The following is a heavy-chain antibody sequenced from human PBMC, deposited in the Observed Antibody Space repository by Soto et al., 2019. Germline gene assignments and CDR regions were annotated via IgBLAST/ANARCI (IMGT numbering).Heavy chain of an antibody. D-gene: IGHD2-2*01. J-gene: IGHJ4*02. CDR3: ARDAPGEAPY. V-gene: IGHV4-31*03. Sequence: QVQLQESGPGLVRPSQTLSLTCTVSGGSITNGDYYWNWIRQHPGKGLELIGYSNYRGTTFYNPSLKSRVFISVETSKNQFALNLSSVTAADTAVYFCARDAPGEAPYWGQGTLVTVSS. CDR1: GGSITNGDYY. CDR2: SNYRGTT.